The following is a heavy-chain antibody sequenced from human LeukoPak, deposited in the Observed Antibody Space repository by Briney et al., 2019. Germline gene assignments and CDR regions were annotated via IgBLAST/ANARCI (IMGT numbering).Heavy chain of an antibody. V-gene: IGHV3-74*01. Sequence: GGSLRLSCAAHGFDFSSNWMHWVRHAPGQGLVWVSRIKGDGISTNYADSVKGRFTISRDIAKNTLYLQMNSLRAEDTGVYYCAKDHYWSIDYWGRGTLVTVSS. CDR2: IKGDGIST. D-gene: IGHD3-3*01. CDR3: AKDHYWSIDY. CDR1: GFDFSSNW. J-gene: IGHJ4*02.